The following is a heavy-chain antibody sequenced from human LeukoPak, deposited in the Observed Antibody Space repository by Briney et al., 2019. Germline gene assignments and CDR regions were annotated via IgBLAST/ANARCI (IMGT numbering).Heavy chain of an antibody. J-gene: IGHJ4*02. D-gene: IGHD3-16*01. CDR2: MKEDGSAT. CDR3: ARGGASHFES. Sequence: PGGSLRLSCAADSAFSSNTYSWIRQTPGKGLEWVAKMKEDGSATFYVDSVRGRFTISRDNAKRSLYLQMSSLKVEDTAVYYCARGGASHFESWGQGTLASVSP. V-gene: IGHV3-7*04. CDR1: AFSSNTYS.